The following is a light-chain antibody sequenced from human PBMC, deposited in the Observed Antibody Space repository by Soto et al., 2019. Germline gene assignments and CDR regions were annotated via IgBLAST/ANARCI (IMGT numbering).Light chain of an antibody. Sequence: DIQMTQSPSSLSASVGDRVTITCQASQNIRNYLNWYQHKLGKAPRLLISDASHLEPGVPSSFSATGSVTDFTLTISDLQPGDRATYFCQQYDELPYTFGGGTRLEI. J-gene: IGKJ2*01. CDR2: DAS. CDR3: QQYDELPYT. CDR1: QNIRNY. V-gene: IGKV1-33*01.